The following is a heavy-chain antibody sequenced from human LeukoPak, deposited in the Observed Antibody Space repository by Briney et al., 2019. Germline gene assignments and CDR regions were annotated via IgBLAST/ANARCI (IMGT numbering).Heavy chain of an antibody. Sequence: SETLSLTCAVSGGSISSGGYSWSWIRQPPGKGLEWIGYIYHSGSTYYNPSLKSRVTISVDTSKNQFSLKLSSVTAADTAVYYCARGGSSGWYPPLDTQTAFDYWGQGTLVTVSS. D-gene: IGHD6-19*01. V-gene: IGHV4-30-2*01. CDR2: IYHSGST. J-gene: IGHJ4*02. CDR1: GGSISSGGYS. CDR3: ARGGSSGWYPPLDTQTAFDY.